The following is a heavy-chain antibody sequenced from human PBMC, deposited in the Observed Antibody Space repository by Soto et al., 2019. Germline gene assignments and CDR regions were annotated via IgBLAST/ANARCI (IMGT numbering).Heavy chain of an antibody. CDR1: GYSISSGYY. CDR2: IYHSGST. CDR3: ARGYYDSSGKKYSFDY. J-gene: IGHJ4*02. V-gene: IGHV4-38-2*01. D-gene: IGHD3-22*01. Sequence: PSETLSLTCAVSGYSISSGYYWGWIRQPPGKGLEWIGSIYHSGSTYYNPSLKSRVTISVDTSKNQFSLKLSSVTAADTAVYYCARGYYDSSGKKYSFDYWGQGTLVTVSS.